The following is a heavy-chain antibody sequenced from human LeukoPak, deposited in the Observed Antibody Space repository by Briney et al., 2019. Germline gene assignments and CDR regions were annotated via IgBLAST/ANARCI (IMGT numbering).Heavy chain of an antibody. J-gene: IGHJ4*02. Sequence: GGSLRLSCEASGFTFCSHAMYWVRQAPGKGLEWVAGTFGSGGSPHYADPVKGRFTISRDNSRNTVYLQINSLRDGDTAVYYCGKTTVGYSSGQKPAWPVDYWGQGTLVTVSS. V-gene: IGHV3-23*01. D-gene: IGHD5-18*01. CDR2: TFGSGGSP. CDR1: GFTFCSHA. CDR3: GKTTVGYSSGQKPAWPVDY.